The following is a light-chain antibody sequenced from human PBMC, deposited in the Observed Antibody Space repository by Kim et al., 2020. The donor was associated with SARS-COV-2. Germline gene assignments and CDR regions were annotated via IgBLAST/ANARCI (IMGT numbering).Light chain of an antibody. CDR2: DVS. J-gene: IGLJ1*01. CDR3: SSYTSSSTYV. Sequence: QSALTQPASLSGSPGQSITISCTGTSSDIGGYNFVSWYQQYPGKAPKFMIYDVSKRPSGVSNRFSGSKSGNTASLTISGLQAEDEADYYCSSYTSSSTYVFGTGTKVTVL. V-gene: IGLV2-14*03. CDR1: SSDIGGYNF.